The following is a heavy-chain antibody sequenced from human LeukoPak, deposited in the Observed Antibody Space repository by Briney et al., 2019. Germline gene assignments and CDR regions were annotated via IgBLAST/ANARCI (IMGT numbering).Heavy chain of an antibody. V-gene: IGHV1-58*01. CDR1: GFTFTSSA. J-gene: IGHJ2*01. D-gene: IGHD3-10*01. CDR2: IVVGSGNT. CDR3: AADRYYYGSGSYYRWYFDL. Sequence: RASVKVSCKASGFTFTSSAVQWVRQARGQRLEWIGWIVVGSGNTSYAQKFQERVTITRDMSTSTAYMELSSLRSEDTAVYYCAADRYYYGSGSYYRWYFDLWGRGTLVTVSS.